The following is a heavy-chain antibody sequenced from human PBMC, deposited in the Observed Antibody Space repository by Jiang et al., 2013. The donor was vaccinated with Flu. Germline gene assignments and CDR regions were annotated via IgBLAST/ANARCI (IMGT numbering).Heavy chain of an antibody. Sequence: PGLVKPSQTLSLTCTVSGGSISSGGYYWSWIRQPPGKGLEWIGEINHSGSTNYNPSLKSRVTISVDTSKNQFSLKLSSVTAADTAVYYCARDAPIVVVVAATPGYFDYWGQGTLVTVSS. CDR1: GGSISSGGYY. V-gene: IGHV4-31*03. CDR2: INHSGST. CDR3: ARDAPIVVVVAATPGYFDY. J-gene: IGHJ4*02. D-gene: IGHD2-15*01.